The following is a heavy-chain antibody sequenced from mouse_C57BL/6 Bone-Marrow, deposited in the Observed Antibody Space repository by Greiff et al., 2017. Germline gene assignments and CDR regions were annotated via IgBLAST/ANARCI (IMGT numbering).Heavy chain of an antibody. CDR1: GYTFTDHT. CDR3: ARRSWPYYYAMDY. V-gene: IGHV1-78*01. J-gene: IGHJ4*01. CDR2: IYPRDGST. Sequence: VQLQQSDAELVKPGASVKISCKVSGYTFTDHTIHWMKQRPEQGLEWIGYIYPRDGSTKYNEKFKGKATLTADKSSSTAYMQLNSLPSEDSAVYFCARRSWPYYYAMDYWGQGTSVTVSS.